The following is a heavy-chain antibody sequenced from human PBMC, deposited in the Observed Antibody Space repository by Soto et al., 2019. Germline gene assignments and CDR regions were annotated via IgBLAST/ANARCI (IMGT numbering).Heavy chain of an antibody. J-gene: IGHJ4*02. CDR2: ISAYNGNT. D-gene: IGHD2-2*01. CDR1: GYTFTSYG. Sequence: QVQLVQSGAEVKKPGASVKVSCKASGYTFTSYGISWVRQAPGQGLEWMGWISAYNGNTNYAQKLQGRVTMTTDTSTSTAYMELRSLRSDDTAVYYYARSPPYCSSTSCYPHYFDYWGQGTPVTVSS. V-gene: IGHV1-18*01. CDR3: ARSPPYCSSTSCYPHYFDY.